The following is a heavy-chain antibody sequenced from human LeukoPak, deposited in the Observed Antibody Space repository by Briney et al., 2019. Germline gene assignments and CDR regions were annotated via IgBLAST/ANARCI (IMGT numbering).Heavy chain of an antibody. V-gene: IGHV3-30*18. Sequence: GGSLRLSCAASGFTFSIYGMHWVRQAPGKGLEWVAVTSADGSTKHYADSVRGRFTISRDNSKNTLYLQMDSLRVEDTAVYYCAKKISGTYCECPDYWGQGTLVTVSS. CDR2: TSADGSTK. CDR3: AKKISGTYCECPDY. J-gene: IGHJ4*02. CDR1: GFTFSIYG. D-gene: IGHD1-26*01.